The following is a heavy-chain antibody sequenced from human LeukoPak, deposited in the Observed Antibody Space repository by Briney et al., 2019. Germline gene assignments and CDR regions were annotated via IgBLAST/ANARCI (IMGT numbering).Heavy chain of an antibody. CDR3: ARGTILDV. CDR2: ISYSGST. Sequence: SETLSLTCTVSGGSISSSNFYWAWIRQPPGKRLEWIGTISYSGSTYYNPSLKSRVTISVDTSKNQFSLKLSSVTAADTAVYYCARGTILDVWGKGTTVTVSS. J-gene: IGHJ6*04. D-gene: IGHD1-1*01. V-gene: IGHV4-39*07. CDR1: GGSISSSNFY.